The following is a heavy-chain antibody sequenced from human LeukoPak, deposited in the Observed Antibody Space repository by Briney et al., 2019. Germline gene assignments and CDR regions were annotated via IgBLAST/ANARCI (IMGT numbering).Heavy chain of an antibody. J-gene: IGHJ5*02. CDR3: ARDVPRDSSSWSRWFDP. Sequence: SVKVSCKASGGTFRSYTISWVRQAPGQGLEWMGRIIPILGVANYAQKFQGRVTITADKSTSTAYMELSSLRSEDTAVYYYARDVPRDSSSWSRWFDPWGQGTLVTVSS. CDR1: GGTFRSYT. D-gene: IGHD6-13*01. CDR2: IIPILGVA. V-gene: IGHV1-69*04.